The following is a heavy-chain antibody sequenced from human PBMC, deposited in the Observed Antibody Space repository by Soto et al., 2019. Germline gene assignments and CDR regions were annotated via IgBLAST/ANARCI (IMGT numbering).Heavy chain of an antibody. D-gene: IGHD2-15*01. Sequence: PSQTLTLTCAFSGFSLTTTRMGVAWIRQPPGKALEWLALIYWDDDKRYSPSLKNRLTVSKDTSTNRVVLTITNISPDDTGTYFCAHAGDFDLLSFDRWGPGTL. CDR3: AHAGDFDLLSFDR. CDR2: IYWDDDK. CDR1: GFSLTTTRMG. V-gene: IGHV2-5*02. J-gene: IGHJ4*02.